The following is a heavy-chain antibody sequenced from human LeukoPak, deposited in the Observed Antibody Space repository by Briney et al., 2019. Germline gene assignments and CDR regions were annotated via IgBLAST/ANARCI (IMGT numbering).Heavy chain of an antibody. CDR1: GYSISSGYY. D-gene: IGHD2-8*01. CDR3: ARINSGYCTNGVCYETPYYYYMDV. CDR2: IYHSGST. V-gene: IGHV4-38-2*02. J-gene: IGHJ6*03. Sequence: SETLSLTCTVSGYSISSGYYWGWIRQPPGKGLEWIGGIYHSGSTYYNPSLKSRVTISVDTSKNQFSLKLSSVTAADTAVYYCARINSGYCTNGVCYETPYYYYMDVWGKGTTVTVSS.